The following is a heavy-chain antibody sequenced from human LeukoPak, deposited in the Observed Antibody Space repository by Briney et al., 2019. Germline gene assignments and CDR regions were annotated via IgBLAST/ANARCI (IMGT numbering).Heavy chain of an antibody. D-gene: IGHD4-17*01. J-gene: IGHJ4*02. CDR1: GFNFNNAW. V-gene: IGHV3-15*01. CDR3: TTGTLTSDY. CDR2: IKSKSDGGTT. Sequence: GGSLSLSCAASGFNFNNAWMNWVRQAPGKGLEWVGRIKSKSDGGTTDNAAPVKGRFTISKDDSKNTLYLQMNSLKTEDTGIYYCTTGTLTSDYWRQGTLVTVSS.